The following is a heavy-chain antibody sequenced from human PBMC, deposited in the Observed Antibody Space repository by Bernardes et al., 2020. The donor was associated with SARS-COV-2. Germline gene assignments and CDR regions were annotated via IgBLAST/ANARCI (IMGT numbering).Heavy chain of an antibody. D-gene: IGHD5-12*01. CDR2: IPYDGSNK. Sequence: GGSLRLSCAASGFTFSSYAMHWVRQAPGKGLEWVAVIPYDGSNKYYADSVKGRFTISRDNSKNTLYLQMNSLRAEDTAVYYCARDRGGYNSDFDYWGQGTLVTVSS. CDR3: ARDRGGYNSDFDY. J-gene: IGHJ4*02. CDR1: GFTFSSYA. V-gene: IGHV3-30-3*01.